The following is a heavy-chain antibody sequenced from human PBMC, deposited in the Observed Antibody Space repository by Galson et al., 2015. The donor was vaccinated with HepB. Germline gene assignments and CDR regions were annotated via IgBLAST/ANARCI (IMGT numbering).Heavy chain of an antibody. CDR3: ARGTYGGNDLEPFDY. D-gene: IGHD4-23*01. J-gene: IGHJ4*02. CDR1: GGSVNSSSYY. V-gene: IGHV4-61*01. Sequence: ETLSLTCTVSGGSVNSSSYYWSWIRQPPGKGLEWIGYIYYSGSTNYNPSLKSRVTISVDTSKNQFSLKLSSVTAADTAVYYCARGTYGGNDLEPFDYWGQGTLVTVSS. CDR2: IYYSGST.